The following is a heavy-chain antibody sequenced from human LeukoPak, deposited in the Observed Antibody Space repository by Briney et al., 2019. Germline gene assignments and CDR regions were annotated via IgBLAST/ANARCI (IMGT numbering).Heavy chain of an antibody. CDR2: ISAYNGNT. Sequence: GASVKVSCKASGYTFTSYGISWVRQAPGQGLEWMGWISAYNGNTNYAQKLQGRVTMTTDTSTSTAYMELRSLRSDDTAVYYCARDVVIAAAGPNWFDPWGQGTLVTVSS. J-gene: IGHJ5*02. CDR1: GYTFTSYG. D-gene: IGHD6-13*01. V-gene: IGHV1-18*01. CDR3: ARDVVIAAAGPNWFDP.